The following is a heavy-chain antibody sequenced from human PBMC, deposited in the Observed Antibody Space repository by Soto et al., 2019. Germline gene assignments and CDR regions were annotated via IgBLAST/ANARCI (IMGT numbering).Heavy chain of an antibody. J-gene: IGHJ4*02. CDR3: ERTLYGDNVDY. CDR2: MNPNSGNT. D-gene: IGHD4-17*01. Sequence: ASVKVSCKASGYTFTRYESNWVGQATGQGLEWMGWMNPNSGNTGYAQKFQGRVTMTRNTSISTAYMELSSLRSEATAVYYCERTLYGDNVDYWGQGTLVTVSS. CDR1: GYTFTRYE. V-gene: IGHV1-8*01.